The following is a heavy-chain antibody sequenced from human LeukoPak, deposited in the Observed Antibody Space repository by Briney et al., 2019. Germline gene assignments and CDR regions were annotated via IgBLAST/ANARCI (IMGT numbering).Heavy chain of an antibody. D-gene: IGHD3-3*01. CDR3: ARCRGYDFWSDPSYYYYYMDV. Sequence: ASVKVSCKASGYTFTSYGISWVRQAPGQGLEWMGWISAYNGNTNYAQKLQGRVTMTTDTSTSTAYMELRSLRSDDTAVYYCARCRGYDFWSDPSYYYYYMDVWGKGTTVTVSS. V-gene: IGHV1-18*01. J-gene: IGHJ6*03. CDR1: GYTFTSYG. CDR2: ISAYNGNT.